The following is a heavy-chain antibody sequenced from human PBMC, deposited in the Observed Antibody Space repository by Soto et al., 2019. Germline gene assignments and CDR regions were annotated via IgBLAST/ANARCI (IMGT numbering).Heavy chain of an antibody. CDR2: ISYSGTT. D-gene: IGHD3-10*01. CDR3: AGQPTAGSYYDLGSYYYYYAMDV. V-gene: IGHV4-59*06. CDR1: GGSISSYY. J-gene: IGHJ6*02. Sequence: SETLSLTCTVSGGSISSYYWSWIRQPPGKGLEWIGFISYSGTTHYSASLRSRVSISVDTSKNQFSLDLSSVTAADTAVYYCAGQPTAGSYYDLGSYYYYYAMDVWGQGTTVTVSS.